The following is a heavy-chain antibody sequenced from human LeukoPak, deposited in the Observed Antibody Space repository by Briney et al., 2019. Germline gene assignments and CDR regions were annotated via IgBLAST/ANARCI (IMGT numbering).Heavy chain of an antibody. CDR2: ISQDGSDV. CDR1: GFTFSNFW. CDR3: VRDRGWYPFNY. D-gene: IGHD6-19*01. J-gene: IGHJ4*02. V-gene: IGHV3-7*04. Sequence: PGGPLRLYCAASGFTFSNFWMTGVRQAPGQRLEWAADISQDGSDVLYVDSVKVRYTNSRYNASISLYQQMNSLRAEDTAVYYCVRDRGWYPFNYWGQGTLVTVSS.